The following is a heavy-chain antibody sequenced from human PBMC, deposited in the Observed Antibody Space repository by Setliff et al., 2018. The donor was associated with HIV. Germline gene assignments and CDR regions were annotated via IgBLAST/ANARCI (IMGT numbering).Heavy chain of an antibody. CDR3: ARDHQTMLWLDY. CDR2: IIPILGTE. CDR1: GTTFSTYL. J-gene: IGHJ4*02. V-gene: IGHV1-69*10. Sequence: SVKVSCKASGTTFSTYLFTWVRQAPGQGVEWMGGIIPILGTEKYAQKFHGRVTLTADMSTNTAYMELRSLTSEDTAVYYCARDHQTMLWLDYWGQGTLVTVSS. D-gene: IGHD2-21*01.